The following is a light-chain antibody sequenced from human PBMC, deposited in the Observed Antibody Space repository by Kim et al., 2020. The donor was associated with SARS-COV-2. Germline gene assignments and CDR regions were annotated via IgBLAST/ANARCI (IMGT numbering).Light chain of an antibody. Sequence: QSALTQPASVSESPGQSITISCTGTNSDVGSYNRASWHQQHPGKAPKLMIYDVSKRPSGVANRFSGSKSGNTASLTISGLQAEDAADYYCSSYSTTTVLFGGGTQLTVL. CDR2: DVS. CDR1: NSDVGSYNR. V-gene: IGLV2-14*01. CDR3: SSYSTTTVL. J-gene: IGLJ2*01.